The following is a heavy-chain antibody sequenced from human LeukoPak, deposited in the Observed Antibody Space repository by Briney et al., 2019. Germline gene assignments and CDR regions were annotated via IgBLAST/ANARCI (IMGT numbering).Heavy chain of an antibody. D-gene: IGHD1-26*01. V-gene: IGHV1-2*02. CDR1: GYTFSDCY. Sequence: ASVKVSCKAAGYTFSDCYIHWVRQAPGQGLEWMGWINPKSGGTNYAQNFKGRVTMTRDTSINTAYMELNRLTSDDTAVYYCARVGSPQKVVGLKIYWGQGTLVTVSS. J-gene: IGHJ4*02. CDR3: ARVGSPQKVVGLKIY. CDR2: INPKSGGT.